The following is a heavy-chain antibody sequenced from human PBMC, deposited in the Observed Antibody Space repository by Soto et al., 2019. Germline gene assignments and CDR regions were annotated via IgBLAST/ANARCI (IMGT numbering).Heavy chain of an antibody. CDR3: ARQLLDSYYVDY. CDR2: ISSNGGST. V-gene: IGHV3-64*01. Sequence: EVQLVESGGGLVQPGGSLRLSCAASGFTFTSYAMHWVRQAPGKGLEYVSAISSNGGSTYYANSVKGRFTISRDNSKNTLYLQMGSLRAEDMAVYYCARQLLDSYYVDYWGQGTLVTVSS. D-gene: IGHD6-19*01. CDR1: GFTFTSYA. J-gene: IGHJ4*02.